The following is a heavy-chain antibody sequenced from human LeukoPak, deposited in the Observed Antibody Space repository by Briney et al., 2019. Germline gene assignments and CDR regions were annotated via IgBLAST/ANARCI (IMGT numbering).Heavy chain of an antibody. D-gene: IGHD2-21*01. J-gene: IGHJ4*02. CDR3: ASFHCGGDCYDY. Sequence: SETLSLTCAVSGYSISSGYYWGWIRQPPGKGLEWIGSIYHSGSTYYNPSLKSRVTISVDTSKNQFSLKLSSVTAADTAVYYCASFHCGGDCYDYWGQGTLVTVFS. CDR2: IYHSGST. V-gene: IGHV4-38-2*01. CDR1: GYSISSGYY.